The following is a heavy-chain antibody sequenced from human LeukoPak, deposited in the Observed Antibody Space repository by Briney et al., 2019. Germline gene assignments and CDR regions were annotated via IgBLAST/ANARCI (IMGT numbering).Heavy chain of an antibody. J-gene: IGHJ4*02. V-gene: IGHV3-30-3*01. D-gene: IGHD1-26*01. CDR2: ISYDGSNK. CDR1: GFTFSSYA. Sequence: GGSLRLSCAASGFTFSSYAMHWVRQAPGEGLEWVAVISYDGSNKYYADSVKGRFTISRDNSKNTLYLQMNSLRAEDTAVYYCARDGRVGATHGFDYWGQGTLVTVSS. CDR3: ARDGRVGATHGFDY.